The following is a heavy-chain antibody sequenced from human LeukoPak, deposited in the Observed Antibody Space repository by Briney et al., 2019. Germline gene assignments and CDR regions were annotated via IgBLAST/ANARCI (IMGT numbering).Heavy chain of an antibody. Sequence: GGSLRLSSAASGFIVSNNYMTWVRQAPGKGLEWLSIIYSAGPTDYADSVKGRFAISRDDSRNTVYLQMNSLTAEDTAVYYCGRVSVAGWLPIDYWGQGILVTVSS. CDR1: GFIVSNNY. J-gene: IGHJ4*02. D-gene: IGHD5-12*01. CDR3: GRVSVAGWLPIDY. V-gene: IGHV3-53*01. CDR2: IYSAGPT.